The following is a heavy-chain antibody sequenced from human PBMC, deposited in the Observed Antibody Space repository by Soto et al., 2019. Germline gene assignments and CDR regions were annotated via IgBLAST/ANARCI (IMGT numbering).Heavy chain of an antibody. D-gene: IGHD3-3*01. CDR2: TYWDDDK. J-gene: IGHJ4*02. V-gene: IGHV2-5*02. Sequence: CGPTRVRPTPTLALTCQVARLSLVTSGVGVAWMRKTPPATLEWLALTYWDDDKRYSPSLRDRLTITKDTSKNQVVLTMTDMDPVDTATYYWAHRRIGNYDFWGAYYPVFDYWGRGTTVTVSS. CDR3: AHRRIGNYDFWGAYYPVFDY. CDR1: RLSLVTSGVG.